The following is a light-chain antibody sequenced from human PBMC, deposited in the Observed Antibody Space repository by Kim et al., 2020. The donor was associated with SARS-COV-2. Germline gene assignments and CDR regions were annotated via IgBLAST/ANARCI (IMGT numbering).Light chain of an antibody. CDR2: GAF. CDR1: QSVSSN. Sequence: SVSPGERATLSCRASQSVSSNLAWYQQKPGQAPRLLIYGAFTRATGIPARFSGSVSGTEFTLTINSLQSEDFAVYYCQQYKNWPYTFGQGTKLEI. CDR3: QQYKNWPYT. V-gene: IGKV3-15*01. J-gene: IGKJ2*01.